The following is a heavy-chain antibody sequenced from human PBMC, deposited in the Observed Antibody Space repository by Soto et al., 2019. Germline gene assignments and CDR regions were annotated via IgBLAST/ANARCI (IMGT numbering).Heavy chain of an antibody. Sequence: QVQLVQSGAEVKNPGASVKVSCKASGYTFTDYYLYWVRQAPGQGLEWMGWINPNSGATNYAQKFQGWVTMTRDTSISTAYMEVRRLKSDDTAVYYCARSHCISPDCYEYQYYGMDVWGQGTTVTVSS. CDR3: ARSHCISPDCYEYQYYGMDV. J-gene: IGHJ6*02. V-gene: IGHV1-2*04. D-gene: IGHD2-2*01. CDR2: INPNSGAT. CDR1: GYTFTDYY.